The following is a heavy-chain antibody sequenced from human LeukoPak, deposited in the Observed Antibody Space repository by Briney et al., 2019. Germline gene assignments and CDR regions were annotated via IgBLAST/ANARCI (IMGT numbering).Heavy chain of an antibody. CDR1: GGPISSYY. CDR3: ARHSTSSIAARGHFDY. Sequence: PSETLSLTCTVSGGPISSYYWSWIRQPPGKGLEWIGYIYYSGSTNYNPSLKSRVTISVDTSKNQFSLKLSSVTAADTAVYYCARHSTSSIAARGHFDYWGQGTLVTVSS. CDR2: IYYSGST. J-gene: IGHJ4*02. V-gene: IGHV4-59*08. D-gene: IGHD6-6*01.